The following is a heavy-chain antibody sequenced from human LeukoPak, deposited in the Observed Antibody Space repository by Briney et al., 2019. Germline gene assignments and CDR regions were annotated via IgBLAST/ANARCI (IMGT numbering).Heavy chain of an antibody. CDR1: GYSFTSYW. J-gene: IGHJ4*02. CDR3: ARHDASYRTHDY. CDR2: IDPSDSYT. V-gene: IGHV5-10-1*01. Sequence: GEALKISCKGSGYSFTSYWISWVRQMPGKGLEWMGRIDPSDSYTNYSPSFQGHVTISADKSISTAYLQWSSLKASDTAMYYCARHDASYRTHDYWGQGTLVTVSS. D-gene: IGHD3-16*02.